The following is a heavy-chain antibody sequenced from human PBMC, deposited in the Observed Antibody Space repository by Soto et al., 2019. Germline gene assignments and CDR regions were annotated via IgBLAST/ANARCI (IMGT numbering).Heavy chain of an antibody. D-gene: IGHD3-3*01. CDR1: GLTFSSYG. CDR2: IWYDGSNK. CDR3: VTQRVESADY. J-gene: IGHJ4*02. V-gene: IGHV3-33*08. Sequence: QVQLVESGGVVVQPGRSLRLSCAVSGLTFSSYGMHWVRQAPGKGLEWVAVIWYDGSNKYYADSVKGRFTVSRDNSKNMVHLQMNSLRAEDTAVYYCVTQRVESADYWGQGTLVTVSS.